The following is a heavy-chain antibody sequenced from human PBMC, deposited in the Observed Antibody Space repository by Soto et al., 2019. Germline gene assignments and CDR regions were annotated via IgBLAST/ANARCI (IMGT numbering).Heavy chain of an antibody. CDR2: IWYDGSNK. D-gene: IGHD6-13*01. J-gene: IGHJ6*02. CDR1: GFTFSSYG. V-gene: IGHV3-33*01. CDR3: AREAYSRYYYYGMDV. Sequence: QVQLVESGGGVVQPGRSLRLSCAASGFTFSSYGMHWVRQAPGKGLEWVAIIWYDGSNKYYADSVKGRFTISRDNSKNTLYLQMNSLRAEDTAVYYCAREAYSRYYYYGMDVWGQGTTVTVSS.